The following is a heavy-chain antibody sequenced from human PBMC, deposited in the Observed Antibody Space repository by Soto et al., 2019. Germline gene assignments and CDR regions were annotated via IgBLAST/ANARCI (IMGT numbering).Heavy chain of an antibody. V-gene: IGHV3-33*01. Sequence: QVQLVESGGGVVQPGRSLRLSCAASGFTFSSYGMHWVRQAPGKGLEWVAVIWYDGSNKYYADSMKGRFTISRDNSKNTLYLQMNSLRAEDTAVYYCARDSGSVGAIVPDYWGQGTLVTVSS. J-gene: IGHJ4*02. CDR1: GFTFSSYG. D-gene: IGHD1-26*01. CDR2: IWYDGSNK. CDR3: ARDSGSVGAIVPDY.